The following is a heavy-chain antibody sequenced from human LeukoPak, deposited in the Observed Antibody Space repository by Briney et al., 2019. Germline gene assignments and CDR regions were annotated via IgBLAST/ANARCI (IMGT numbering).Heavy chain of an antibody. V-gene: IGHV4-38-2*01. CDR1: GYSISSGYY. CDR2: IYHSGST. J-gene: IGHJ3*02. Sequence: SETLSLTCAVSGYSISSGYYWGWIRQPPGKGLEWIGSIYHSGSTYYKPSLKSRVTISVDTSKNQFSLKLSSVTAADTAVYYCARFSTTVDAFDIWGQGTMVTVSP. CDR3: ARFSTTVDAFDI. D-gene: IGHD4-17*01.